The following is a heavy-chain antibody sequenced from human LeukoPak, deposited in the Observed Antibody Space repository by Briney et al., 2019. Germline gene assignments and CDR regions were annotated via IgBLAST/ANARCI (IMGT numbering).Heavy chain of an antibody. CDR3: ARQNSQLAFDI. CDR1: GFTFSSYT. CDR2: ISSSSTYI. Sequence: GGSLRLSCAASGFTFSSYTMSWVRQAPGKGLEWVSSISSSSTYIFYADSVKGRFTISRDNAKNSLYLQMNSLRAEDTAVYYCARQNSQLAFDIWGQGTTVTVSS. V-gene: IGHV3-21*01. D-gene: IGHD2/OR15-2a*01. J-gene: IGHJ3*02.